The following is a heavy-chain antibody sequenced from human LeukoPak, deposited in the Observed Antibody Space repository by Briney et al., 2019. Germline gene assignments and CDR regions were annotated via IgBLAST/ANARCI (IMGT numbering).Heavy chain of an antibody. CDR3: ARLPTVTFFDY. D-gene: IGHD4-17*01. Sequence: SETLSLTCTVSGGSISSYYWSWIRQSPGKGLEWIGYIYYSGSTNYNPSLKSRVTISVDTSKNQFSLKLSSVTAADTAVYYCARLPTVTFFDYWGQGTLVTVSS. J-gene: IGHJ4*02. V-gene: IGHV4-59*08. CDR1: GGSISSYY. CDR2: IYYSGST.